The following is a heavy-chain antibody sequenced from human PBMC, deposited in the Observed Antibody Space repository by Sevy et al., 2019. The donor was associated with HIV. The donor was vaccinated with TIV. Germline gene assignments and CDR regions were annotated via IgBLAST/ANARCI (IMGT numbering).Heavy chain of an antibody. CDR1: GFTFSSYA. CDR3: AKGTSGTGYYFDY. Sequence: GGSLRLSCAASGFTFSSYAMSWVRQAPGKGLEWVSAISGSGGSTYYADSVKGRFTISRDKSKNTLYLQMNSLRAEDTAVYYCAKGTSGTGYYFDYWGQGTLVTVSS. V-gene: IGHV3-23*01. CDR2: ISGSGGST. J-gene: IGHJ4*02. D-gene: IGHD7-27*01.